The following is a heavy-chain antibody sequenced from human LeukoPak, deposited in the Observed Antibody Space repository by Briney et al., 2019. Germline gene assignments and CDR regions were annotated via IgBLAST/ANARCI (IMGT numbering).Heavy chain of an antibody. V-gene: IGHV4-34*01. CDR3: ARGPVRDEDGLTSNSDYFGMDA. CDR2: IHHRAGT. D-gene: IGHD5-24*01. J-gene: IGHJ6*02. Sequence: SETLSLTCAVYGGSFTHYYWSWIRQVPGKGLEWIGEIHHRAGTNYNPSLKSRVTISVDTSKNQFSLTLSSVTAADSAVFYGARGPVRDEDGLTSNSDYFGMDAWGQGTTVTVSS. CDR1: GGSFTHYY.